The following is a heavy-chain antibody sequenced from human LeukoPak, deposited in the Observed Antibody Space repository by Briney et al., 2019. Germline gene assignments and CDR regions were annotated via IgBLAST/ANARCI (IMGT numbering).Heavy chain of an antibody. V-gene: IGHV4-4*09. CDR2: IYTSGST. CDR1: GGFISSYY. D-gene: IGHD3-9*01. CDR3: ARDPSRDWAPYAVDV. Sequence: PSETLSLTYTVSGGFISSYYWSWIRQPPGKGLEWIGYIYTSGSTNYNPSLKSRVTISSDPSKNQFSLRLSSVTAADTAVYYCARDPSRDWAPYAVDVWGLGTTVIVSS. J-gene: IGHJ6*02.